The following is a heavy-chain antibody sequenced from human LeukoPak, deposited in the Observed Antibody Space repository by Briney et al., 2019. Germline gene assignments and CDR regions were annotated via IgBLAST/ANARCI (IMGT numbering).Heavy chain of an antibody. CDR3: ARDPGYFDTFDY. J-gene: IGHJ4*02. V-gene: IGHV1-3*03. D-gene: IGHD3-9*01. CDR2: INAGNGNT. Sequence: GASVKLSCKASGYTFTSYAMHWVRQAPGQRLEWMGWINAGNGNTKYSQEFQGRVTITRDTSASTAYMELSSLRSEDMAVYYCARDPGYFDTFDYWGQGTLVTVSS. CDR1: GYTFTSYA.